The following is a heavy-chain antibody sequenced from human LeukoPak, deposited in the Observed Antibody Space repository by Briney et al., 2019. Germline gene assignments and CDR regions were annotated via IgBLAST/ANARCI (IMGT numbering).Heavy chain of an antibody. CDR2: ISSSSSYI. CDR3: ARERRITIFGVVKGPSAEMEV. D-gene: IGHD3-3*01. V-gene: IGHV3-21*06. J-gene: IGHJ6*04. CDR1: GFSFSTYS. Sequence: PWGSLRLSCAASGFSFSTYSMNWVRQAPGKGLEWVSSISSSSSYIYYEDSVKGRFTISRDNAKNSLYLQMNSLRAEDTAVYYCARERRITIFGVVKGPSAEMEVWGKGTTVTVSS.